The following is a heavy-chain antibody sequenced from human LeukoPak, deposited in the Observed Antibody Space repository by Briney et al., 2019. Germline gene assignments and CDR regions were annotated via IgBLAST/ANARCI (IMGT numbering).Heavy chain of an antibody. J-gene: IGHJ4*02. CDR3: AKAYSSGWYRGGFY. CDR2: ISGSGGST. CDR1: GFTFSSYA. V-gene: IGHV3-23*01. D-gene: IGHD6-19*01. Sequence: PGGSLRLSCAASGFTFSSYAMSWVRQAPGKGLEWVSAISGSGGSTYYADSVKGRFTISRDNSKNTLYLQMNSLRAEDTAVYYCAKAYSSGWYRGGFYWGQGTLVTVSS.